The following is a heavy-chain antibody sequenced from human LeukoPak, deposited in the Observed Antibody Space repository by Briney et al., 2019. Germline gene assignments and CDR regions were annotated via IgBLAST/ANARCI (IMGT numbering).Heavy chain of an antibody. V-gene: IGHV3-21*01. CDR2: ISRSSSDI. CDR1: GFSFSSYS. Sequence: KPGGSLRLSCAAPGFSFSSYSMSWVRQAPGKGLEWVSFISRSSSDIYHADSVKGRFTISRDNAKNSLYLQMNSLRAEDTAVYYCARDLPAAVDWGQGTLVTVSS. J-gene: IGHJ4*02. D-gene: IGHD2-2*01. CDR3: ARDLPAAVD.